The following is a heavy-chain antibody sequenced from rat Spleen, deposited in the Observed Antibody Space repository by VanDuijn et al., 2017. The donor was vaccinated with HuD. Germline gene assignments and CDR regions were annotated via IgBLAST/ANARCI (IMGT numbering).Heavy chain of an antibody. J-gene: IGHJ4*01. Sequence: VHWVRQPPGKGLEWMGVIWHTGGTRYNSVLRSRLSISKDTSKSQVFLKMNSLQTEDTATYYCARDHYDSRGYVMDAWGQGASVTVSS. V-gene: IGHV2-41*01. D-gene: IGHD1-12*01. CDR3: ARDHYDSRGYVMDA. CDR2: IWHTGGT.